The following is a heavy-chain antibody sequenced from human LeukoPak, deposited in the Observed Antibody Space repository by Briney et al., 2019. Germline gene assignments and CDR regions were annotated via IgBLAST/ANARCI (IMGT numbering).Heavy chain of an antibody. Sequence: ASVKVSCKASGYTFTSYDINWVRQATGQGLEWMGWMNPNSGNTGYAQKFQGRVTMTRNTSISTAYMELSSLRSEDTAVYYCARGLRRRVVRIAVAGTGYWFDPWGQGTLVTVSS. J-gene: IGHJ5*02. CDR1: GYTFTSYD. V-gene: IGHV1-8*01. CDR3: ARGLRRRVVRIAVAGTGYWFDP. CDR2: MNPNSGNT. D-gene: IGHD6-19*01.